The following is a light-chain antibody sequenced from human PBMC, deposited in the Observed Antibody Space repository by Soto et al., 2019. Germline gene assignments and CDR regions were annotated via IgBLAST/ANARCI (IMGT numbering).Light chain of an antibody. CDR3: CSYASTDTPWV. CDR2: EVS. Sequence: QSALTQPASVSGSPGQSITLSCNGTSSDVGGHNLVSWYQQHPGKAPKLMIYEVSNRPSGVSHRFSGSKSGNTASLTISGLQAEDDADYYCCSYASTDTPWVFGGGTKLTVL. CDR1: SSDVGGHNL. J-gene: IGLJ3*02. V-gene: IGLV2-14*03.